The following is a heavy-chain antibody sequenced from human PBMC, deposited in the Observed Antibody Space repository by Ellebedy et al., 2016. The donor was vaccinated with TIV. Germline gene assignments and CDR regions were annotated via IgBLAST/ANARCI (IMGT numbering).Heavy chain of an antibody. J-gene: IGHJ4*02. CDR1: GYTLTELS. Sequence: ASVKVSCXVSGYTLTELSMHWVRQAPGKGLEWMGGFDPEDGETIYAQKFQGRVTMTEDTSTDTAYMELSSLRSEDTAVYYCARGDGGDYGDYFDYWGQGTLVTVSS. V-gene: IGHV1-24*01. CDR3: ARGDGGDYGDYFDY. CDR2: FDPEDGET. D-gene: IGHD4-17*01.